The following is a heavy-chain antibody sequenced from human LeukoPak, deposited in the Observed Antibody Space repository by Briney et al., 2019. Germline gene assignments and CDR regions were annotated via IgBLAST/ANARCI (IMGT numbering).Heavy chain of an antibody. Sequence: SETLSLTCAVYGGSFSGYYWSWIRQPPGKGLEWIGEINHSGSTNYNPSLKSRVTISVDTSKNQFSLKLSSVTAADTAVYYCARGVGYCSSTSCRYYYYGMDVWGQGTTVTVSS. J-gene: IGHJ6*02. V-gene: IGHV4-34*01. D-gene: IGHD2-2*01. CDR3: ARGVGYCSSTSCRYYYYGMDV. CDR2: INHSGST. CDR1: GGSFSGYY.